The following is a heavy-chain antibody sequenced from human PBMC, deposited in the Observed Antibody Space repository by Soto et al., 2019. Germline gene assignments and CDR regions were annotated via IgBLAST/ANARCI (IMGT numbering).Heavy chain of an antibody. Sequence: QVQLVQSGAEVKKPGSSVKVSCKASGGTFSSYTISRVRQAPGQGLEWMGRIIPILGIANYAQKFQGRVTITADKSTSTAYMELSSLRSEDTAVYYCARDTYDSSGYPFDYWGQGTLVTVSS. V-gene: IGHV1-69*08. CDR3: ARDTYDSSGYPFDY. J-gene: IGHJ4*02. D-gene: IGHD3-22*01. CDR2: IIPILGIA. CDR1: GGTFSSYT.